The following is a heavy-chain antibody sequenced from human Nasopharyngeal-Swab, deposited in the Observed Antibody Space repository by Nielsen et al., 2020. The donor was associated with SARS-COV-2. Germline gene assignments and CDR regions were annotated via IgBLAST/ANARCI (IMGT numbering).Heavy chain of an antibody. Sequence: GGSLRLSCKGSGSSLTTYWIGWVRQMPGKGLEWMGIIYPGDSNTRYSPSFQGQVTISVDKYSSTAYLQWSSLKASDTAIYYCARPMRPMGHYYFGMDVWGQGTTVTVSS. D-gene: IGHD1-26*01. J-gene: IGHJ6*02. V-gene: IGHV5-51*01. CDR1: GSSLTTYW. CDR2: IYPGDSNT. CDR3: ARPMRPMGHYYFGMDV.